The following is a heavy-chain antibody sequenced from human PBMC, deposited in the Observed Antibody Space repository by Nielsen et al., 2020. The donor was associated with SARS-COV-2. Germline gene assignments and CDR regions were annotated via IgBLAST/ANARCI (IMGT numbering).Heavy chain of an antibody. Sequence: GESLKISCAASGFTFSSYAMHWVRQASGKGLEWVAVISYDGSNKYYADSVKGRFTISRDNSKNTLYLQMNSLRAEDTAVYYCARDPESYDILTDYGMDVWGQGTTVTVSS. CDR3: ARDPESYDILTDYGMDV. V-gene: IGHV3-30-3*01. D-gene: IGHD3-9*01. CDR2: ISYDGSNK. CDR1: GFTFSSYA. J-gene: IGHJ6*02.